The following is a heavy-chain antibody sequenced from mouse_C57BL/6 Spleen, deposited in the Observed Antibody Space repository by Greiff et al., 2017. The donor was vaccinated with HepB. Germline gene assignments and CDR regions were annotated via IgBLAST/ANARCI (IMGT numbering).Heavy chain of an antibody. V-gene: IGHV6-6*01. D-gene: IGHD2-4*01. CDR3: TRRESGITRAYYAMDY. CDR1: GFTFSDAW. CDR2: IRNKANNHAT. Sequence: EVQLVESGGGLVQPGGSMKLSCAASGFTFSDAWMDWVRQSPEKGLEWVAEIRNKANNHATYYAESVKGRFTISRDDSKSSVYLQMNSLRAEDTGIYYCTRRESGITRAYYAMDYWGQGTSVTVSS. J-gene: IGHJ4*01.